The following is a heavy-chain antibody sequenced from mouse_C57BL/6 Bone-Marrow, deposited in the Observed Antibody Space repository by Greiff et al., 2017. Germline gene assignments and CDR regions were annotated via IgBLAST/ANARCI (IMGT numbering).Heavy chain of an antibody. Sequence: VQLQQPGAELVRPGSSVKLSCKASGYTFTSYWMHWVKQRPIQGLEWIGNIDPSDSETHYNQKFKDKATLTVDKSSSTAYMQLSSLTSEESAVYYCAREWVLGFAYWGQGTLVTVSA. CDR2: IDPSDSET. D-gene: IGHD1-3*01. CDR3: AREWVLGFAY. V-gene: IGHV1-52*01. J-gene: IGHJ3*01. CDR1: GYTFTSYW.